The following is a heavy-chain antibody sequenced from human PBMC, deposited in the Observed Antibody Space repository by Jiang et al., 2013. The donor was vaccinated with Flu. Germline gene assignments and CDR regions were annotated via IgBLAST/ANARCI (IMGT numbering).Heavy chain of an antibody. D-gene: IGHD7-27*01. CDR2: TYYRSKWYS. CDR3: ARGSGAAFNI. Sequence: QTLSLTCAISGDSVSTNSAAWNWIRQSPSRGLEWLGRTYYRSKWYSDYAVSVKSRITINPDTSKNQFYLQLNSVTPEDTAVYYCARGSGAAFNIWGQGDNGHRLF. CDR1: GDSVSTNSAA. J-gene: IGHJ3*02. V-gene: IGHV6-1*01.